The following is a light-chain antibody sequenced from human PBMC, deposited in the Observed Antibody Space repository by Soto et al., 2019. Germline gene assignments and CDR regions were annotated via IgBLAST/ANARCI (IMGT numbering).Light chain of an antibody. Sequence: SVLAQPPATSGAPRARGTHSFSWNRSNIGSNTVNWYQQLPGTAPKLLIYSNNQRPSGVPDRFSGSKSGTSASLAISGLQSEDEADYYCAAWDDSLNGYVFGTGTKVTVL. CDR1: RSNIGSNT. V-gene: IGLV1-44*01. CDR3: AAWDDSLNGYV. CDR2: SNN. J-gene: IGLJ1*01.